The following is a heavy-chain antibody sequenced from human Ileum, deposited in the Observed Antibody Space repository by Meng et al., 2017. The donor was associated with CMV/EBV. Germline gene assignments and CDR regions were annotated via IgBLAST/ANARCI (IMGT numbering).Heavy chain of an antibody. CDR3: ARNGGGMDV. CDR2: IVAAGDT. V-gene: IGHV3-13*01. CDR1: GFTFSRYD. Sequence: SCAASGFTFSRYDMFWVRQAAGKGLEWVSSIVAAGDTYYAGSVKGRFTISRENAKNSLYLQMNSLRAGDTAVYYCARNGGGMDVWGQGTTVTVSS. D-gene: IGHD3-10*01. J-gene: IGHJ6*02.